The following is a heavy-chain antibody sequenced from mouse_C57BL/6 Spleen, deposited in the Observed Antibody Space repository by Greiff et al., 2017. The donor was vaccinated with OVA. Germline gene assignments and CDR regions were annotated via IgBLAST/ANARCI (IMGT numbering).Heavy chain of an antibody. V-gene: IGHV1-76*01. CDR1: GYTFTDYY. CDR2: IYPGSGNT. CDR3: ARESSGLDY. Sequence: VQLQQSGAELVRPGASVKLSCKASGYTFTDYYINWVKQRPGQGLEWIARIYPGSGNTYYNEKFKGKATLTAEKSSSTAYMQLSSLTSEDSAVYFCARESSGLDYWGQGTTLTVSS. D-gene: IGHD3-2*02. J-gene: IGHJ2*01.